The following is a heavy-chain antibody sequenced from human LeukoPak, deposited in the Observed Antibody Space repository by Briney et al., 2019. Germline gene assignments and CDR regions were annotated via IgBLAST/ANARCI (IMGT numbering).Heavy chain of an antibody. D-gene: IGHD4-17*01. J-gene: IGHJ3*02. CDR1: GYTFTSYA. CDR2: INTNTGDP. V-gene: IGHV7-4-1*02. Sequence: ASVKVSCKASGYTFTSYAMNWVRQAPGQGLEWMGWINTNTGDPTYAQGFTGRFVFSLDTSVSTAYLQISSLKAEDTAVYYCARPSAPIYGDDAFDIWGQGTMVTVSS. CDR3: ARPSAPIYGDDAFDI.